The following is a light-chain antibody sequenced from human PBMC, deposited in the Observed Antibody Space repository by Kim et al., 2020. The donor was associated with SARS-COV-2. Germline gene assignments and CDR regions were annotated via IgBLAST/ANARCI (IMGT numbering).Light chain of an antibody. CDR2: KDS. V-gene: IGLV3-25*03. Sequence: SVSPGQTARIPCSGDALPKQYAYWYQQKPGQAPVLVIYKDSERPSGIPERFSGSSSGTTVTLTISGVQAEDEADYYCQSADSSGTYLWVFGGGTKVT. J-gene: IGLJ3*02. CDR1: ALPKQY. CDR3: QSADSSGTYLWV.